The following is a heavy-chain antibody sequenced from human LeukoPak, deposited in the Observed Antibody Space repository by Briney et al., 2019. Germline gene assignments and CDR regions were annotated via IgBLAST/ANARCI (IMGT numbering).Heavy chain of an antibody. CDR3: ASERLVVRGITGYFVY. V-gene: IGHV3-21*01. CDR2: ISLTSSLE. J-gene: IGHJ4*02. D-gene: IGHD3-10*01. Sequence: GGSLRLSCAASGFTFSDYSMNWVRQAPGKGLEWVSSISLTSSLEYYADSVKGRFTISRDNTKNSLYLQMNSLRAEDTAVYYCASERLVVRGITGYFVYWGQGTLVTVSS. CDR1: GFTFSDYS.